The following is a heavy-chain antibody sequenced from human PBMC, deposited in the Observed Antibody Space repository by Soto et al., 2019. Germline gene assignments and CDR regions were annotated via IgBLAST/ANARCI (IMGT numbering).Heavy chain of an antibody. CDR1: GGTFNRYA. Sequence: QVQLVQSGAEVKKPGSSVKVSCKASGGTFNRYAISWVRQAPGQGLEWMGGIIPIFGIGNDAQRFQGRVTITADESTGTAFVELRSLRSEDTGVYYCARSAITLFGVVSIPPHYYSEMDVWGQGTKVTVSS. D-gene: IGHD3-3*01. V-gene: IGHV1-69*01. CDR2: IIPIFGIG. J-gene: IGHJ6*02. CDR3: ARSAITLFGVVSIPPHYYSEMDV.